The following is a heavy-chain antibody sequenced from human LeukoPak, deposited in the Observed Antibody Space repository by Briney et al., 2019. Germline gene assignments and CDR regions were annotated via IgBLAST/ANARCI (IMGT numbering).Heavy chain of an antibody. D-gene: IGHD2-2*01. J-gene: IGHJ3*02. V-gene: IGHV4-59*08. CDR1: GGSISSYY. CDR3: ASPGIVVVVPAASVGAFDI. CDR2: ISYSGST. Sequence: SETLSLTCTVSGGSISSYYWSWIRQPPGKGLEWIGYISYSGSTNYNPSLKSRVTISVDTSENQFSLKLSSVTAADTAVYYCASPGIVVVVPAASVGAFDIWGQGTMVTVSS.